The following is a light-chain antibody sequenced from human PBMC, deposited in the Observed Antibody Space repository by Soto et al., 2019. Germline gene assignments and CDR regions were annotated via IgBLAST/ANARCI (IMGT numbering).Light chain of an antibody. CDR2: RND. V-gene: IGLV1-47*01. Sequence: QSVLTQAPSASGTPGQTVIISCSGSSANVGSNFVFWYQHVPGTAPKVLMYRNDLRPSGVPDRISGSKSGTSASLAISGLRSEDEADYYCAAWDDSLNMLFGGGTKLTVL. CDR3: AAWDDSLNML. CDR1: SANVGSNF. J-gene: IGLJ2*01.